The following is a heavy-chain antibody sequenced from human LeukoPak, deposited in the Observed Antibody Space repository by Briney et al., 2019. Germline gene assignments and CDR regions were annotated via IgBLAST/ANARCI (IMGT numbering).Heavy chain of an antibody. J-gene: IGHJ6*02. CDR3: ARTLFDHPSPYYYYYGMDV. CDR2: IIPIFGTA. V-gene: IGHV1-69*13. D-gene: IGHD3-9*01. Sequence: GASVKVSCKASGGTFISYAISWVRQAPGQGLEWMGGIIPIFGTANYAQKFQGRVTITADESTSTAYMELSSLRSEDTAVYYCARTLFDHPSPYYYYYGMDVWGQGTTVTVSS. CDR1: GGTFISYA.